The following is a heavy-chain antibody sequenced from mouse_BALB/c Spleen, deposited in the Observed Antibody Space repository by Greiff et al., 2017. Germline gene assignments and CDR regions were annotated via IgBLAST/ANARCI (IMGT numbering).Heavy chain of an antibody. J-gene: IGHJ4*01. Sequence: EVKLVESGGGLVQPGGSRKLSCAASGFTFSSFGMHWVRQAPEKGLEWVAYISSGSSTIYYADTVKGRFTISRDNPKNTLFLQMTSLRSEDTAMYYCARLYGSSRYYAMDYWGQGTSVTVSS. CDR2: ISSGSSTI. D-gene: IGHD1-1*01. V-gene: IGHV5-17*02. CDR1: GFTFSSFG. CDR3: ARLYGSSRYYAMDY.